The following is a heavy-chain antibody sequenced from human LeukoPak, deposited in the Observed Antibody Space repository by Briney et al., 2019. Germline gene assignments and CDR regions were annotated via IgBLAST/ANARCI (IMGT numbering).Heavy chain of an antibody. V-gene: IGHV4-34*01. Sequence: SETLSLTCAVYGGSFSGYYWSWIRQPPGKGLEWIGEINHSGSTNYNPSLKSRVTISVDTSKNQFSLKLSSVTAADTAVYYCARGYCSSTSCYFGYYYGMDVWGQGTTVTVSS. J-gene: IGHJ6*02. D-gene: IGHD2-2*01. CDR1: GGSFSGYY. CDR3: ARGYCSSTSCYFGYYYGMDV. CDR2: INHSGST.